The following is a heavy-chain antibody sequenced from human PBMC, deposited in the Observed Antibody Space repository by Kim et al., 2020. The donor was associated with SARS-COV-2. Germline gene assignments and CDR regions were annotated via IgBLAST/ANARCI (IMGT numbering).Heavy chain of an antibody. CDR1: GFTFSSYG. CDR3: AKDQFSRYYDSSGYYDPDY. CDR2: ISYDGSNK. Sequence: GGSLRLSCAASGFTFSSYGMHWVRQAPGKGLEWVAVISYDGSNKYYADSVKGRFTISRDNSKNTLYLQMNSLRAEDTAVYYCAKDQFSRYYDSSGYYDPDYWGQGTLVTVSS. V-gene: IGHV3-30*18. J-gene: IGHJ4*02. D-gene: IGHD3-22*01.